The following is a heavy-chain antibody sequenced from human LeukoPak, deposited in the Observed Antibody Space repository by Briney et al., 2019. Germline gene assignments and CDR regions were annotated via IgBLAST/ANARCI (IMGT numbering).Heavy chain of an antibody. J-gene: IGHJ5*02. CDR2: ISYHGRDK. D-gene: IGHD3-22*01. CDR1: GFTFSGFA. V-gene: IGHV3-30*04. CDR3: TKERGGGGRRINLMVGGYGP. Sequence: GTSLRLSCAGSGFTFSGFAMHWVRQAPGKGLEWVAAISYHGRDKYYADAVSGRFTISRGNSKNTLHLEMNSLRTDDTAVYYCTKERGGGGRRINLMVGGYGPWGQGTQVTVSS.